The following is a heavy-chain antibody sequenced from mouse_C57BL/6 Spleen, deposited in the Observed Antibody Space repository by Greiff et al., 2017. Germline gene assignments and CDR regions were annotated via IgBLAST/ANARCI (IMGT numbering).Heavy chain of an antibody. Sequence: EVMLVESGGGLVQPGGSLSLSCAASGFTFTDYYMSWVRQPPGKALEWLGFIRNKANGYTTESSASVKGRFTISRDTSQSILYLQMNARRAEDSVTYYCARYGGGYFDVWGTGTTVTVSS. CDR3: ARYGGGYFDV. V-gene: IGHV7-3*01. CDR2: IRNKANGYTT. CDR1: GFTFTDYY. J-gene: IGHJ1*03.